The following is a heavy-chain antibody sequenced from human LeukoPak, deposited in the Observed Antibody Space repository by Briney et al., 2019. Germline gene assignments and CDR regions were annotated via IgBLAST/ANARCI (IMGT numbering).Heavy chain of an antibody. CDR1: GYSISSGYY. D-gene: IGHD6-19*01. J-gene: IGHJ6*03. V-gene: IGHV4-38-2*02. CDR2: IYHSGST. CDR3: ARVSMSGIAVAVEYYYYYMDV. Sequence: SETLSLTCTVSGYSISSGYYWGWIRQPPGKGLEWIGSIYHSGSTYYNPSLKSRVTISVDTSKNQFSLKLSSVTAADTAVYYCARVSMSGIAVAVEYYYYYMDVWGKGTTVTVSS.